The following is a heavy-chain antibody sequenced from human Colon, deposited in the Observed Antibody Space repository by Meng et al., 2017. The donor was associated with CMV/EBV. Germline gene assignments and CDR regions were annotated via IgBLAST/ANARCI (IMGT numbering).Heavy chain of an antibody. CDR3: AKVLKADGGFRVSMLGVGLDY. CDR1: GFTFTTHA. J-gene: IGHJ4*02. V-gene: IGHV3-23*01. CDR2: ISGSGGNT. Sequence: GGSLRLSCTTSGFTFTTHAMTWVRQAPGKGLEWVALISGSGGNTFYAESVKGRFNISRDNSRNTLYLQMNSLRAEDTALYYCAKVLKADGGFRVSMLGVGLDYWGQGTVVTVSS. D-gene: IGHD3-3*01.